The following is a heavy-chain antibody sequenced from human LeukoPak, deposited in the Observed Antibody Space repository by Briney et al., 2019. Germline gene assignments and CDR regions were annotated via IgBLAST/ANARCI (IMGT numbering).Heavy chain of an antibody. Sequence: PSETLSLTCTVSGGSISPYYWSWIRQPPGKGLEWIGYIYYTGSGSTSHNPSLKSRVTISVDTSKNQFSLNLNSVTAADTAVYYCARGPTIAAAGLVYYYYGMDVWGQGTTVTVSS. CDR2: IYYTGSGST. D-gene: IGHD6-13*01. CDR3: ARGPTIAAAGLVYYYYGMDV. CDR1: GGSISPYY. V-gene: IGHV4-59*08. J-gene: IGHJ6*02.